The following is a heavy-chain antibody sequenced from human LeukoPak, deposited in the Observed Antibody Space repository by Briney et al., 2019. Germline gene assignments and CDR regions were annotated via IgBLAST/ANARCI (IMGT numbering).Heavy chain of an antibody. CDR3: ARARYANAWYAFDI. V-gene: IGHV4-39*07. Sequence: NPSETQSLTCTVSGGSISSSSYYWGWIRQPPGKGLEWIGSIYYSGSTYYNPSLKSRVTISVDTSKNQFSLKLTSVTAADTAVYYCARARYANAWYAFDIWGHGTMVTVSS. D-gene: IGHD2-2*01. CDR1: GGSISSSSYY. J-gene: IGHJ3*02. CDR2: IYYSGST.